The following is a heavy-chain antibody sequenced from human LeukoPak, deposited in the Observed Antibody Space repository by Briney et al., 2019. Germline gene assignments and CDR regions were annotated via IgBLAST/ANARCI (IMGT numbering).Heavy chain of an antibody. J-gene: IGHJ5*02. D-gene: IGHD3-22*01. V-gene: IGHV1-2*04. CDR1: GYTFTGYY. CDR2: INPNSGGT. Sequence: DSVKVSCKASGYTFTGYYMHWVRQAPGQGLEWMGWINPNSGGTNYAQKFQGWVTMTRDTSISTAYMELSRLRSDDTAVYYCARELYYYDSSGYPLNWFDPWGQGTLVTVSS. CDR3: ARELYYYDSSGYPLNWFDP.